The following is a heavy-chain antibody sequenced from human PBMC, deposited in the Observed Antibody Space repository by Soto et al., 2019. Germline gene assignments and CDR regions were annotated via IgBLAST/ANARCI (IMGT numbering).Heavy chain of an antibody. D-gene: IGHD2-2*03. CDR2: ISNDGSIK. J-gene: IGHJ4*02. CDR3: AKDGYCSDTTCYPNHFDS. Sequence: GSLRLSCAASGFTFSHYGMHWVRQAPGKGLEWVAFISNDGSIKYYADSVKGRFTISRDNSKNTLYLQVDNLKTEDTAVYYCAKDGYCSDTTCYPNHFDSWGQGTLVTVSS. V-gene: IGHV3-30*18. CDR1: GFTFSHYG.